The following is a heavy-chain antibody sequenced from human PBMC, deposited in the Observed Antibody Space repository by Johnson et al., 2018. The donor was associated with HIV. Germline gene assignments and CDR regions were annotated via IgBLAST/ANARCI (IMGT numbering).Heavy chain of an antibody. V-gene: IGHV3-15*01. J-gene: IGHJ3*02. CDR2: IKSKADGGTT. D-gene: IGHD3-22*01. CDR3: TTARNRLWSSSGARGAFDI. Sequence: IKSKADGGTTDSVVPVKGRFTISRDDSKNTLYLQMNSLKTEDTAVYYCTTARNRLWSSSGARGAFDIWGQGTMVTVSS.